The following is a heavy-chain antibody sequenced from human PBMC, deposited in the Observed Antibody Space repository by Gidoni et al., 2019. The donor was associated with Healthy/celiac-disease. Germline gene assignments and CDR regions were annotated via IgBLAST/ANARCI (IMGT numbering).Heavy chain of an antibody. CDR1: GVTFSSYA. J-gene: IGHJ4*02. V-gene: IGHV3-23*01. Sequence: EVQRLESGGGLVQTGGCLRISCAAAGVTFSSYAMGWVRQAPGKGLAWVSAISGSGGSTYSADSVKGRFTISRDNSKNTLYLQMNSLRAEDTAVYYCAKGQTVTTPFDYWGQGTLVTVSS. D-gene: IGHD4-17*01. CDR3: AKGQTVTTPFDY. CDR2: ISGSGGST.